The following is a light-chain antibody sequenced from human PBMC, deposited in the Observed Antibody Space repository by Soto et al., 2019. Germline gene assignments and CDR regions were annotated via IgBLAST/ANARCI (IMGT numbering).Light chain of an antibody. Sequence: DIQMTQSPSSLSASVGDRVTITCRASQSISSYLNWYQQKPGKAPKLLIYAASSLQSGVPSRFSGSGSGTDFTPTISSLQPEDFATYYCQQSYGTPQTFGQGTKLEIK. CDR2: AAS. V-gene: IGKV1-39*01. J-gene: IGKJ2*01. CDR1: QSISSY. CDR3: QQSYGTPQT.